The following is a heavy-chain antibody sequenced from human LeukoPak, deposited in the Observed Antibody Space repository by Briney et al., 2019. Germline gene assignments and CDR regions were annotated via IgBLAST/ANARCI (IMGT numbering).Heavy chain of an antibody. V-gene: IGHV1-46*01. D-gene: IGHD4-17*01. CDR2: INPSGGST. J-gene: IGHJ4*02. CDR3: ARDSLYGVVDY. CDR1: GYTFTSNY. Sequence: ASVKVSCKASGYTFTSNYIHWVRQAPGQGLEWMGIINPSGGSTSYAQKFQGRATMTRDTSTSTVYMYLSSLRSEDTAVYYCARDSLYGVVDYWGQGTLVTVSS.